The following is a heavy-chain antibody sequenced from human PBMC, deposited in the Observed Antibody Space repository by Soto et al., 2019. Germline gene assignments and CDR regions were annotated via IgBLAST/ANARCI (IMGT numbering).Heavy chain of an antibody. D-gene: IGHD1-26*01. V-gene: IGHV4-31*03. J-gene: IGHJ4*02. CDR2: IHYRGTP. CDR1: GVSIRSPHHN. CDR3: TTGGDASNSGY. Sequence: QVQLQESGPGLVEPSQTLSLTCTGSGVSIRSPHHNWIWISQYPGKGLEWLGLIHYRGTPYYNPSLKSRVAIALHTSRNDFSLRLSSLTAADPAVDYCTTGGDASNSGYWGQGTLGTFSA.